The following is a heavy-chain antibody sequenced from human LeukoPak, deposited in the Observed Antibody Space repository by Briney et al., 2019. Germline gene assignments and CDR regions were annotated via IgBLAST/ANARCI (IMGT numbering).Heavy chain of an antibody. CDR2: IYYSGST. J-gene: IGHJ4*02. D-gene: IGHD5-18*01. Sequence: PSETLSLTCTVSGGSTSGYHWSWLRQPPGKGLEWIGYIYYSGSTNYNPSLKSRVTISVDTSKNQFSLKLSSVTAADTAVYYCARGRYSYLYYFDYWGQGTLVTVSS. CDR1: GGSTSGYH. V-gene: IGHV4-59*01. CDR3: ARGRYSYLYYFDY.